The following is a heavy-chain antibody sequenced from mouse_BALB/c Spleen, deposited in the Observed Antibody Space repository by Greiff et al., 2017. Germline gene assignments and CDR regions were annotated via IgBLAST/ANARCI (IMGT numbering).Heavy chain of an antibody. CDR2: IDPENGNT. V-gene: IGHV14-1*02. J-gene: IGHJ3*01. CDR3: SSTMITTFAY. Sequence: VQLKQSGAELVRPGALVKLSCKASGFNIKDYYMHWVKQRPEQGLEWIGWIDPENGNTIYDPKFQGKASITADTSSNTAYLQLSSLTSEDTAVYYCSSTMITTFAYWGQGTLVTVSA. D-gene: IGHD2-4*01. CDR1: GFNIKDYY.